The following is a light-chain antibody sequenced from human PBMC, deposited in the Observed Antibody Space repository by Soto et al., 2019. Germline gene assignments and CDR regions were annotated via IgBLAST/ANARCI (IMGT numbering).Light chain of an antibody. CDR2: TTT. J-gene: IGLJ3*02. CDR3: LLYYGGAQSWV. CDR1: TGAVTSGYY. V-gene: IGLV7-43*01. Sequence: QTVVTQEPSLTVSPGGTVTLTCASSTGAVTSGYYPNWFQQKPGQAPRALIYTTTIKHSWTPARFSGSLLGGKAALTLSGVQREDEAEYYWLLYYGGAQSWVFGGGTKLTVL.